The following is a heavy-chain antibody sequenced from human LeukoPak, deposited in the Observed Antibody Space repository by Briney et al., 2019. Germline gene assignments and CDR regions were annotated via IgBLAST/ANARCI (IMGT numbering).Heavy chain of an antibody. CDR1: GFAFGSYA. D-gene: IGHD2-15*01. CDR3: AKTTVGYSSGRFPGWPADY. Sequence: GGSLRLSCTASGFAFGSYAMYWVRQAPGKGLEWVSGIFGSGGSAHYADSVKGRFTISRDNSKNTVYLEMNSLGVEDTAVYYCAKTTVGYSSGRFPGWPADYWGQGTLVTVSS. CDR2: IFGSGGSA. J-gene: IGHJ4*02. V-gene: IGHV3-23*01.